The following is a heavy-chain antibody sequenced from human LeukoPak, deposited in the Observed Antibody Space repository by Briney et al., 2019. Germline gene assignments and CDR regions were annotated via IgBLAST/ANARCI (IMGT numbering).Heavy chain of an antibody. CDR2: IYHSGST. CDR1: GGSFSGYY. D-gene: IGHD4-17*01. V-gene: IGHV4-34*01. CDR3: ARGRGTTVKLLDY. J-gene: IGHJ4*02. Sequence: SETLSLTCAVYGGSFSGYYWSWIRQPPGKGLEWIGEIYHSGSTNYNPSLKSRVTISVDKSKNQFSLKLSSVTAADTAVYYCARGRGTTVKLLDYWGQGTLVTVSS.